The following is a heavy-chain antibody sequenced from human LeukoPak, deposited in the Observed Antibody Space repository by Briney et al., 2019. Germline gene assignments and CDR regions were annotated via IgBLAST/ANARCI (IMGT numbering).Heavy chain of an antibody. J-gene: IGHJ4*02. Sequence: PGGSLRLSCAASGFTFSSYEMNWVRQAPGKGLEWVSYISSSGSTIYYADSVKGRFTISRDNAKNSLYLQMNSLRAEDTAVYYCATYGAVADPFDYWGQGTLVTVSS. D-gene: IGHD6-19*01. CDR1: GFTFSSYE. CDR2: ISSSGSTI. CDR3: ATYGAVADPFDY. V-gene: IGHV3-48*03.